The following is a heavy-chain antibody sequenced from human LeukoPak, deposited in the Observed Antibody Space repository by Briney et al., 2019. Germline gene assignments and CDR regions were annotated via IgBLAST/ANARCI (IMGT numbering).Heavy chain of an antibody. Sequence: GGSLRLSFAASGFTFSSYAMTWVRQAPGKGLEWVSTFTSSGGSTYYAQSVKGRFTISRDSSKNTLFLQMSSLRAEDTAVYYCAKYCSGGNCYSGLYWGQGTLVTVSS. D-gene: IGHD2-15*01. CDR2: FTSSGGST. CDR1: GFTFSSYA. J-gene: IGHJ4*02. CDR3: AKYCSGGNCYSGLY. V-gene: IGHV3-23*01.